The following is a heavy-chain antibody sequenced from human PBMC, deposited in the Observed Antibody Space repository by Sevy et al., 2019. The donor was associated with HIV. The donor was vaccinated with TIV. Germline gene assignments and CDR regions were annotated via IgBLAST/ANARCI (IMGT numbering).Heavy chain of an antibody. V-gene: IGHV1-24*01. Sequence: ASVKVSCKVSGYTLTELSMHWVRQAPGKGLEWMGSFDPEDGETIYQQKFQGRATLTEDTSTDTAYMELSSLRSEDTAVYYCATTKDYYDSSGYPFDYWGQGTLVTVSS. CDR2: FDPEDGET. J-gene: IGHJ4*02. CDR3: ATTKDYYDSSGYPFDY. CDR1: GYTLTELS. D-gene: IGHD3-22*01.